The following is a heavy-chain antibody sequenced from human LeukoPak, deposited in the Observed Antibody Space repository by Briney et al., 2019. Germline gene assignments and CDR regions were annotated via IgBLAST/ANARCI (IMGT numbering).Heavy chain of an antibody. Sequence: KASETLSLTCTVSGGSISSSRYYWAWIRQSPGRGLEWIGTIYYSGNVYYNPSLRSRVAISVDRSKNQFSLRLTSVTAADTAVYYCARQTGSGLFILPGGQGTLVTVSS. J-gene: IGHJ4*02. V-gene: IGHV4-39*01. CDR3: ARQTGSGLFILP. CDR2: IYYSGNV. D-gene: IGHD3/OR15-3a*01. CDR1: GGSISSSRYY.